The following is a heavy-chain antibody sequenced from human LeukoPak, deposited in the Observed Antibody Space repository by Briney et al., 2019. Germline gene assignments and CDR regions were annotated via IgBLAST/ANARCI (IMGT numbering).Heavy chain of an antibody. D-gene: IGHD3-9*01. CDR1: GFSFSTYN. CDR2: ISSLGSYM. V-gene: IGHV3-21*01. CDR3: ARDGSSQYDILTGLDWFDS. Sequence: GGSLRLSCAVSGFSFSTYNMNWVRQAPGKGLEWVSSISSLGSYMYYADSMEGRFTISRNNANNSLYLQMNSLRAEDTAVYYCARDGSSQYDILTGLDWFDSWGQGILVTVSS. J-gene: IGHJ5*01.